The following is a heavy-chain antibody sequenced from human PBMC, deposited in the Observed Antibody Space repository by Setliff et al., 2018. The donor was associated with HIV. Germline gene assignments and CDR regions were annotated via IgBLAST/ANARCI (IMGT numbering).Heavy chain of an antibody. J-gene: IGHJ6*02. Sequence: GASVKVSCKASGDTFNTYAISWARQAPGQGLEWIGGIIPIFDTPHYAQNFQGRVAITTDESTSTAYMELSSLRSEDTAVYYCAKSGPRRNNGYQLSVRTWGMDVWGQGTTVTVSS. CDR3: AKSGPRRNNGYQLSVRTWGMDV. CDR1: GDTFNTYA. V-gene: IGHV1-69*05. CDR2: IIPIFDTP. D-gene: IGHD2-8*01.